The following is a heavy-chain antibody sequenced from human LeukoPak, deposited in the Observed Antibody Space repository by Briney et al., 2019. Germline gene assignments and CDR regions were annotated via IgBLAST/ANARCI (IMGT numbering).Heavy chain of an antibody. CDR3: ARGYGDYNDWY. V-gene: IGHV3-74*01. CDR1: GFTLSSSW. Sequence: GGSLRLSCVVSGFTLSSSWVHWVRQAPGEGLVWVSQINSDGSSTTYADSVKGRFTISRDNAQNTIYLQMNSLRAEDTAVYYCARGYGDYNDWYWGQGTLVTVSS. D-gene: IGHD2-21*01. CDR2: INSDGSST. J-gene: IGHJ4*02.